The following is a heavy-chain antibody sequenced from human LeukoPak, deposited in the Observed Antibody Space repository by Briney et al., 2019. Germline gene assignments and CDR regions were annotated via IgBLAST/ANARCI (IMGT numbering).Heavy chain of an antibody. CDR1: GFTFSTYA. CDR3: AKETVQKYFDY. J-gene: IGHJ4*02. CDR2: ISHDGIDK. Sequence: PGGSLRLSCAASGFTFSTYAIHWVRQAPGKGLEWVAVISHDGIDKYYSDSVKGRFTVSRDNSKNTLYLLMNSLRLEDTAVHYCAKETVQKYFDYWGQGTLVTVSS. V-gene: IGHV3-30*04. D-gene: IGHD1-1*01.